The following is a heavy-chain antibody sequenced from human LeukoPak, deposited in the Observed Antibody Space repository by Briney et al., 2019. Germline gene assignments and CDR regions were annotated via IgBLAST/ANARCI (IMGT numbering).Heavy chain of an antibody. CDR1: GFTFGDYA. Sequence: GGSLRLSCTASGFTFGDYAMSWVRQAPGKGLEWVGFIRSKAYGGTTEYAASVKGRFTISRDDSKSIAYLQMNSLKTEDTAVYYCTRARNYYDSYYYYYMDVWGKGTTVTISS. D-gene: IGHD3-22*01. CDR2: IRSKAYGGTT. V-gene: IGHV3-49*04. J-gene: IGHJ6*03. CDR3: TRARNYYDSYYYYYMDV.